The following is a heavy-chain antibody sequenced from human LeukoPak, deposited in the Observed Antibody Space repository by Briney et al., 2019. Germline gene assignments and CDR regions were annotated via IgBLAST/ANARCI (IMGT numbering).Heavy chain of an antibody. J-gene: IGHJ4*02. CDR3: SKGQEVDDGFLES. CDR1: GFNFRRTA. V-gene: IGHV3-23*01. D-gene: IGHD1-1*01. Sequence: GGSLRLSCASSGFNFRRTAMTWLRQAPGKGLEWVSTIRGDGDRTHYADSLKGRFTISRDYSNNTVYLQINRLSAEDTAMYYCSKGQEVDDGFLESWGRGTLVTVSS. CDR2: IRGDGDRT.